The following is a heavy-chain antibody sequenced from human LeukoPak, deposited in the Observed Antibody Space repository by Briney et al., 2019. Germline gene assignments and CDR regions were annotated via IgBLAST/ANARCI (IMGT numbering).Heavy chain of an antibody. J-gene: IGHJ4*02. CDR3: ARVGYCSSTSCPDY. CDR2: INHSGST. V-gene: IGHV4-34*01. CDR1: GGSFSGYY. D-gene: IGHD2-2*01. Sequence: SETLSLTCAVYGGSFSGYYWSWIRQPPGKGLEWIGEINHSGSTNYNPSLESRVTISVDTSKNQFSLKLSSVTAADTAVYYCARVGYCSSTSCPDYWGQGTLVTVSS.